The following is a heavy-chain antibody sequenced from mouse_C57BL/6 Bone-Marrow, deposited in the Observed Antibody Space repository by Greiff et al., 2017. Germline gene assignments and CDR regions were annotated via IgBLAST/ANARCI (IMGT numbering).Heavy chain of an antibody. D-gene: IGHD2-3*01. CDR3: ARYDGYYFYAMDY. Sequence: QVQLQQSGAELVKPGASVKLSCKASGYTFTSYWMHWVKQRPGQGLEWIGMIHPNSGSTNYNEKFKSKATLTVDKSSSTAYMQLSSLTSEDSAVYYCARYDGYYFYAMDYWGQGTSVTVSS. V-gene: IGHV1-64*01. CDR2: IHPNSGST. J-gene: IGHJ4*01. CDR1: GYTFTSYW.